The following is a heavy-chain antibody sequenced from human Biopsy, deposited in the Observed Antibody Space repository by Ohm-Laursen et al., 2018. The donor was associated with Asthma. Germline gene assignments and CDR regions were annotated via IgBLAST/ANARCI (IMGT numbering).Heavy chain of an antibody. CDR3: ARGWNCGGDCYSLDS. J-gene: IGHJ4*02. Sequence: SETLSLTCAVSGDSIDSGDYSWTWIRQSPGVGLEWIGYIYRNGGTYYNPTLKNRVTISIDRSKNQFSLRLRSVTAADTAVYYCARGWNCGGDCYSLDSWGQGTLATVSS. V-gene: IGHV4-30-2*06. CDR1: GDSIDSGDYS. CDR2: IYRNGGT. D-gene: IGHD2-21*02.